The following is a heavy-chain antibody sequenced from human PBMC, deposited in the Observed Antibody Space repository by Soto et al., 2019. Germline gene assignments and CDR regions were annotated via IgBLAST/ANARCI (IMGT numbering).Heavy chain of an antibody. CDR1: GGSFSTYY. D-gene: IGHD3-9*01. J-gene: IGHJ3*02. CDR2: INNSGSN. V-gene: IGHV4-34*01. Sequence: QLQQWGAGLLKPSETLSLTCVVSGGSFSTYYYNWIRQSPGKGLEWIGEINNSGSNNYSPSLKSRVIMSLDTSKNQFSLQLTSVTAADTAVYYCARGGSNDWQVAFDIWGQGTMVTVSS. CDR3: ARGGSNDWQVAFDI.